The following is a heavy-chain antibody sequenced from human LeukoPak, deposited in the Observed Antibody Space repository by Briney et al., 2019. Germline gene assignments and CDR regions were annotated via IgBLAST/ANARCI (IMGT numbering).Heavy chain of an antibody. J-gene: IGHJ6*03. D-gene: IGHD2-15*01. CDR2: IIPIFGTA. V-gene: IGHV1-69*06. Sequence: SVKVSCKASGGTFSSYAISWVRQAPGQGLEWMGGIIPIFGTANYAQKFQGRVTITADKSTSTAYMELSSLRSEDTAVYYCARGGDIVVEVAATPNYYYYYMDVWGKGTTVTVSS. CDR1: GGTFSSYA. CDR3: ARGGDIVVEVAATPNYYYYYMDV.